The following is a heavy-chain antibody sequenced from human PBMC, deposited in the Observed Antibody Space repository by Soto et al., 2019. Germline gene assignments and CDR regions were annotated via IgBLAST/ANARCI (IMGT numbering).Heavy chain of an antibody. CDR2: IDWDDDK. Sequence: GSGPTLVNPTQTLTLTCTFSGFSLSTSGMCVSWIRQPPGKALEWLALIDWDDDKYYSTSLKTRLTISKDTSKNQVVLTMTNMDPVDTATYYCARIPIVVVPAAPQPYYYYYGMDFWGQGTKVTVSS. D-gene: IGHD2-2*01. J-gene: IGHJ6*02. V-gene: IGHV2-70*01. CDR1: GFSLSTSGMC. CDR3: ARIPIVVVPAAPQPYYYYYGMDF.